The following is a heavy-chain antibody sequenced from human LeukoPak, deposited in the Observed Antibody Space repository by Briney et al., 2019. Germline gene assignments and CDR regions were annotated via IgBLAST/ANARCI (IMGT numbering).Heavy chain of an antibody. CDR3: ARGGEDGRGMIDGIDV. J-gene: IGHJ6*02. D-gene: IGHD3-16*01. CDR1: GGSISSINYY. V-gene: IGHV4-39*01. Sequence: PSETLSLTCTVSGGSISSINYYWGWIRQPPGKGLEWTGSIYYRGSTYYNLSLKSRVTISVDTSKNQFSLKLNSVTAADTAVYYCARGGEDGRGMIDGIDVWGQGTTVTVSS. CDR2: IYYRGST.